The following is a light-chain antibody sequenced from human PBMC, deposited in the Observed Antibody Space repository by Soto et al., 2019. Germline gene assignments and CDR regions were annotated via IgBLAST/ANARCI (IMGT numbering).Light chain of an antibody. CDR1: QSFRGL. CDR3: QQRHMWPIT. V-gene: IGKV3-11*01. CDR2: DAY. J-gene: IGKJ5*01. Sequence: EVVFTQSPVTRSLSPWERAXVSXGASQSFRGLLAWYQQKPGQAPRLLIYDAYNRATGIPPRFSGSGSGTDFTLTISSLEPEDSAVYYCQQRHMWPITFGQGTRLEIK.